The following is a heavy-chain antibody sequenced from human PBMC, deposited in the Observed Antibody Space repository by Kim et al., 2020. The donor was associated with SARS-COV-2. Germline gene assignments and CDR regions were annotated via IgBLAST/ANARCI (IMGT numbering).Heavy chain of an antibody. V-gene: IGHV1-2*02. CDR1: GYTFTGYF. CDR3: VRDRWIQLWFDAFDI. Sequence: ASVKVSCKASGYTFTGYFIHWVRQAQGRGFGWMGWINANSGGTNYAETFRARVTLTRDTSTNSAYMELTGLTSDDTAVYYCVRDRWIQLWFDAFDIWGQGTVVTVSS. CDR2: INANSGGT. D-gene: IGHD5-18*01. J-gene: IGHJ3*02.